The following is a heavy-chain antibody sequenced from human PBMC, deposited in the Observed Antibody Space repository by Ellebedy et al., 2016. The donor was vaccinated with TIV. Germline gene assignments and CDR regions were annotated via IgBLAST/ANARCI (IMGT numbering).Heavy chain of an antibody. CDR1: GYTFTSYG. D-gene: IGHD3-22*01. CDR2: ISAYNGNT. CDR3: ARWFGLYDSSGYYLDY. V-gene: IGHV1-18*04. J-gene: IGHJ4*02. Sequence: ASVKVSCKASGYTFTSYGISWVRQAPGQGLEWMGWISAYNGNTNYAQKLQGRVTMTTDTSTSTAYMELRSLRSDDTAVYYCARWFGLYDSSGYYLDYWGQGTLVTVSS.